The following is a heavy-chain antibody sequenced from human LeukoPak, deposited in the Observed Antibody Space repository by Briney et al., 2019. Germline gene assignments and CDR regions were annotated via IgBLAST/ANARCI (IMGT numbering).Heavy chain of an antibody. V-gene: IGHV3-7*01. CDR3: ARVAEQLDPFYYYYYMDV. CDR1: GFTFSSYW. CDR2: IKQDGSEK. D-gene: IGHD6-13*01. J-gene: IGHJ6*03. Sequence: GGSLRLSCAASGFTFSSYWMSWVRQAPGKGPEWVANIKQDGSEKYYVDSVKGRFTISRDNAKNSLYLQMNSLRAEDTAVYYCARVAEQLDPFYYYYYMDVWGKGTTVTVSS.